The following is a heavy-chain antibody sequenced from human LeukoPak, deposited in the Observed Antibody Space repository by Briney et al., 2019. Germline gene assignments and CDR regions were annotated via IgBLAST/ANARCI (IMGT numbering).Heavy chain of an antibody. J-gene: IGHJ6*02. CDR2: ISSGSTI. CDR3: ARGTSIYYGMDV. Sequence: GRSLRLSCAASGFTFSSYAMHWVRQAPGKGLEWVSYISSGSTIYYADSVKGRFTISRDNAKNSLYLQMNSLRAEDTAVYYCARGTSIYYGMDVWGQGTTVTVSS. D-gene: IGHD2-2*01. V-gene: IGHV3-48*04. CDR1: GFTFSSYA.